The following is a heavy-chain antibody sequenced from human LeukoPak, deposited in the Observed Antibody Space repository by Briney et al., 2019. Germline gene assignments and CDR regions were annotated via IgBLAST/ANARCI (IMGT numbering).Heavy chain of an antibody. CDR1: GFTFSNAW. Sequence: PGGSLRLSCAASGFTFSNAWMSWVRQAPGKGLEWVSSISSGGDSTNYADSVKGRFTISRDNSKNTLYLQMNSLKAEDSALYYCAKNAREPTIWGQGTMVTVSS. CDR3: AKNAREPTI. V-gene: IGHV3-23*01. D-gene: IGHD1-26*01. J-gene: IGHJ3*01. CDR2: ISSGGDST.